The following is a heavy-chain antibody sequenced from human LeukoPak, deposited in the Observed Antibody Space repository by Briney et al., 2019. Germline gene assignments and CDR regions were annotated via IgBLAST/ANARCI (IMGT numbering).Heavy chain of an antibody. CDR2: ISERGGST. D-gene: IGHD3-10*01. J-gene: IGHJ4*02. CDR3: AKRGIVIRAVIIIGFHKEAYYFDY. CDR1: GIILSNYG. Sequence: GGSLRLSCVVSGIILSNYGMSWVRQAPGKGLEWVSGISERGGSTNYADSVKGRFIISRDTSKNTVYLQMNSLRVEDTAVYFCAKRGIVIRAVIIIGFHKEAYYFDYWGQGTLVTVSS. V-gene: IGHV3-23*01.